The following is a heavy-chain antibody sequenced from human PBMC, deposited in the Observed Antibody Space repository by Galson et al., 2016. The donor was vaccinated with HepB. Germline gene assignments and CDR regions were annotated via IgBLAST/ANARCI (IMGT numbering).Heavy chain of an antibody. J-gene: IGHJ4*02. D-gene: IGHD6-6*01. CDR2: INPSGGAT. Sequence: GQGLEWMGIINPSGGATNYAQRFQGRVTMTRDTSTSTVYMELSSLRYEDTAVYYCARDGRGQYSSSSYFDYWGQGTLVTVSS. V-gene: IGHV1-46*01. CDR3: ARDGRGQYSSSSYFDY.